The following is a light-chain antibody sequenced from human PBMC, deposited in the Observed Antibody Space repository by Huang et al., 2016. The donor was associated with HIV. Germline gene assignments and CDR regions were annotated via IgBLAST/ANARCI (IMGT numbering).Light chain of an antibody. CDR3: QQRSTWPLT. CDR2: DTS. CDR1: QSVGSY. J-gene: IGKJ4*01. Sequence: PGGTGTISCKASQSVGSYGAWYQQRPGQSPRLLLYDTSNRAAGIPSRFSGSGSGTDFTLTISCLESEDLGVFYCQQRSTWPLTFGGGTKLA. V-gene: IGKV3-11*01.